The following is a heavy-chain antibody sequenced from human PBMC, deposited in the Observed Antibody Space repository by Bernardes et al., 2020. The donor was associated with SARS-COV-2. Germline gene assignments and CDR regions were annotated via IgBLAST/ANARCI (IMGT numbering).Heavy chain of an antibody. V-gene: IGHV3-30*18. CDR1: GFTFSSYG. CDR3: AKDEGGDYVFYYYYGMDV. Sequence: GGSLRLCCAASGFTFSSYGMHWVRQAPGKGLEWVAVISYDGSNKYYADSVKGRFTISRDNSKNTLYLQMNSLRAEDTAVYYCAKDEGGDYVFYYYYGMDVWGQGTTVTVSS. J-gene: IGHJ6*02. CDR2: ISYDGSNK. D-gene: IGHD4-17*01.